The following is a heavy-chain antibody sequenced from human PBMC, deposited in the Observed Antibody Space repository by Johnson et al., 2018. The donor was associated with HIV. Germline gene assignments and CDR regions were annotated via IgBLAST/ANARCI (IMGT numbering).Heavy chain of an antibody. D-gene: IGHD6-13*01. Sequence: VQLVESGGGLVQPGRSLRLSCAASGFTFDDYAMHWVRQAPGKGLEWVSGISWNSGSTYYADSVKGRFTISRDDSKNTLYLQMNSLRAEDTAVYYCAREQELIGERAFDIWGQGTMVTVSS. V-gene: IGHV3-9*01. CDR1: GFTFDDYA. CDR2: ISWNSGST. J-gene: IGHJ3*02. CDR3: AREQELIGERAFDI.